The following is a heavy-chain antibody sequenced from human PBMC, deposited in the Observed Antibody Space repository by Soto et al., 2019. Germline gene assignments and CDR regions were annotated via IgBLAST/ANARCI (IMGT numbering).Heavy chain of an antibody. Sequence: LSLTCTVSGGSISSYYWRWIRQPPGKGLEWIGEVYRTGSTNYNPSLESRLTISVDKSKNQFSLKLTSVTAADTAVYYCARARATIAAAAIFDCWGQGTLVTVSS. CDR3: ARARATIAAAAIFDC. D-gene: IGHD6-13*01. CDR2: VYRTGST. J-gene: IGHJ4*02. V-gene: IGHV4-59*12. CDR1: GGSISSYY.